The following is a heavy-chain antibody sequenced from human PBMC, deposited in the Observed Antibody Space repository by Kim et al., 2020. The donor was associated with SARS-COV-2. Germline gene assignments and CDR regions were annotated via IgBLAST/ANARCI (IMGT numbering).Heavy chain of an antibody. Sequence: GGSLRLSCAASGFTFSSYTMHWVRQAPGKGLEWVAVISYDGSNKYYADSVKGRFTISRDNSKNTLYLQMNSLRAEDTAVYYCARDRTYGLRDVEYWGQGT. CDR2: ISYDGSNK. CDR1: GFTFSSYT. V-gene: IGHV3-30-3*01. J-gene: IGHJ4*02. D-gene: IGHD3-10*01. CDR3: ARDRTYGLRDVEY.